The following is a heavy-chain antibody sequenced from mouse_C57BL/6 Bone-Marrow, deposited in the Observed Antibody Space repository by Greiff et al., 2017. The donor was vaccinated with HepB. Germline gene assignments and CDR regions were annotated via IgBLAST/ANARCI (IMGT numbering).Heavy chain of an antibody. D-gene: IGHD2-1*01. V-gene: IGHV5-4*03. CDR2: IRDGGSYT. CDR3: ARFYYGNYVGTY. CDR1: GFTFSSYA. Sequence: EVMLVESGGGLVKPGGSLKLSCAASGFTFSSYAMSWVRQTPEKGLEWVATIRDGGSYTYYPDNVKGRFTISRDKAKNNLYLQMSQLNSEDTAMYYCARFYYGNYVGTYWGQGTLVTVSA. J-gene: IGHJ3*01.